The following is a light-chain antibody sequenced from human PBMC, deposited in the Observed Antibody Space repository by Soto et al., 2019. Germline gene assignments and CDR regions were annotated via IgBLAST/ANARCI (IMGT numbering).Light chain of an antibody. V-gene: IGKV1-5*01. CDR3: QQYNSYSLYT. CDR2: DAS. CDR1: QSISSW. J-gene: IGKJ2*01. Sequence: DIQMTQSPSTLSASVGDRVTITCRASQSISSWLAWYQQKPGKAPKLLIYDASSLESGVPSRFSGSGSGTEFTLGMGGLQPDDFATYYCQQYNSYSLYTFGQGTKLEIK.